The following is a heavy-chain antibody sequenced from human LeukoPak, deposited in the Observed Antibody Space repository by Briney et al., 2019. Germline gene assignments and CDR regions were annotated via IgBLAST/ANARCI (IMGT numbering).Heavy chain of an antibody. CDR2: IYYSGST. Sequence: SETLSLTCTVSGGSISSSSYYWGWIRQPPGKGLEWIGSIYYSGSTYYNPSLKSRVTISVDTSKNQFSLKLSSVTAADTAVYYCARFLRGSGSYYDYWGQGTLVTVSS. CDR1: GGSISSSSYY. J-gene: IGHJ4*02. CDR3: ARFLRGSGSYYDY. V-gene: IGHV4-39*07. D-gene: IGHD3-10*01.